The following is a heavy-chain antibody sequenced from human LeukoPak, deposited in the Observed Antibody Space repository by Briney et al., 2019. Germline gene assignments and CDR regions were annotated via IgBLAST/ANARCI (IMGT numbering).Heavy chain of an antibody. CDR2: INSDGSST. D-gene: IGHD3-10*01. V-gene: IGHV3-74*01. J-gene: IGHJ4*02. CDR1: GFTFSSYW. CDR3: ARGPNYYGSGSYYSPPFDY. Sequence: GGSLRLSCAASGFTFSSYWMHWVRQAPGKGLVWVSRINSDGSSTSYADSVKGRFTISRDNAKNTLYLQMNSLRAEDTAVYYCARGPNYYGSGSYYSPPFDYWGQGTLVTVSS.